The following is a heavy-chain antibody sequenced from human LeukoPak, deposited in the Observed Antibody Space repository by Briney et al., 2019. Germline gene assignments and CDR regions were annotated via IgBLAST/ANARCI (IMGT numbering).Heavy chain of an antibody. V-gene: IGHV3-30*18. CDR2: ISYDGSNK. CDR1: GFTFSSYG. Sequence: GGSLRLSCAASGFTFSSYGMHWVRQAPGKGLEWVAVISYDGSNKYYADSVKGRFTISRDNSKNTLYLQMNSLRAEDTAVYYCAKDLGWRVAVVRTPLGGMDVWGQGTTVTVSS. J-gene: IGHJ6*02. CDR3: AKDLGWRVAVVRTPLGGMDV. D-gene: IGHD6-19*01.